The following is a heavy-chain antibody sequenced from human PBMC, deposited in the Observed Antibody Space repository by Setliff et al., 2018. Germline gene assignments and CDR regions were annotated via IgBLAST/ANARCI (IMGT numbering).Heavy chain of an antibody. V-gene: IGHV3-15*07. CDR3: TTDPSPTFGGVIGAAFDF. Sequence: GSLRLSCAASDFIFNNAWMNWVRQAPGKGLEWVGRIRTKTDGGTADYAAPVKGRFTISRDDSKNTLYLQMNSLKTEDTAVYYCTTDPSPTFGGVIGAAFDFWGQGTMVTVSS. D-gene: IGHD3-16*01. CDR1: DFIFNNAW. J-gene: IGHJ3*01. CDR2: IRTKTDGGTA.